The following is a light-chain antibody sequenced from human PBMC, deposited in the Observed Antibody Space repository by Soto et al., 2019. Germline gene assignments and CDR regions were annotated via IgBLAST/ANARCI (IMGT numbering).Light chain of an antibody. Sequence: EIVLTQSPATLSLSPGERATLSCRASQSVSSNLAWYQQKPGQAPRLLLYDASNRATGVPARFSGSGSGTDFTLTISSLEPEDFAVYYCQQRSSWPALTFGGGTKVEIK. J-gene: IGKJ4*01. V-gene: IGKV3-11*01. CDR3: QQRSSWPALT. CDR2: DAS. CDR1: QSVSSN.